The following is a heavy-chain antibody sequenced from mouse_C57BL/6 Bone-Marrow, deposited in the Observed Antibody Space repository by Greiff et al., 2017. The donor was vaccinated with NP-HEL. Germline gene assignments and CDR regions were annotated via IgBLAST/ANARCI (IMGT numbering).Heavy chain of an antibody. Sequence: VQLKESGPELVKPGASVKIPCKASGYTFTDYNMDWVKQSHGKSLEWIGDINPNNGGTIYNQKFKGKATLTVDKSSSTAYMELRSLTSEDTAVYYCARLGAYWGQGTLVTVSA. J-gene: IGHJ3*01. D-gene: IGHD3-3*01. CDR2: INPNNGGT. V-gene: IGHV1-18*01. CDR3: ARLGAY. CDR1: GYTFTDYN.